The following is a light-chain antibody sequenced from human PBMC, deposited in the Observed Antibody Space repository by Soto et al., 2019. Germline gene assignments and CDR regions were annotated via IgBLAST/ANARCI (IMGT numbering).Light chain of an antibody. J-gene: IGKJ4*01. Sequence: ESVLTQSPATLSLSPGERATLSCRASPSVSNSLAWYQHKPGQAPRLLIYDASNRATGVRTRFSGSGSGTDFTLTISSLEPEDFAVYYCQQRNKWPPVTFGGGPRVEIK. CDR2: DAS. CDR3: QQRNKWPPVT. V-gene: IGKV3-11*01. CDR1: PSVSNS.